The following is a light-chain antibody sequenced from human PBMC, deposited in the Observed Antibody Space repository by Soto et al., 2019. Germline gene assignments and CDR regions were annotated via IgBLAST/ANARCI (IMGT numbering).Light chain of an antibody. V-gene: IGKV3-20*01. CDR1: QSVRRY. Sequence: EIVLTQSPGTLSLSPGETLSPSCRSSQSVRRYLAWYQHKPGQAPRLLIYDASNRATGIPDRFSGSGSGTDFTLTITRLEPEDFAVYYCQQYDSSPRTFGQGTKVDIK. CDR2: DAS. J-gene: IGKJ1*01. CDR3: QQYDSSPRT.